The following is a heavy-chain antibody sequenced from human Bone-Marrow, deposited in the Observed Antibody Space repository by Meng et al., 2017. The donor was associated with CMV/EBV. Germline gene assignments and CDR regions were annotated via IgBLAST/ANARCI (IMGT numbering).Heavy chain of an antibody. D-gene: IGHD2-2*02. CDR3: ARDGGKYQLLYGYYYGMDV. V-gene: IGHV3-7*01. CDR2: IKQDGSEK. J-gene: IGHJ6*02. Sequence: GGSLRLSCAASGFTFSSYWMSWVRQAPGKGLEWVANIKQDGSEKYYVDSVKGRFTISRGNAKNSLYLQMNSLRAEDTAVYYCARDGGKYQLLYGYYYGMDVWGQGNTVTVSS. CDR1: GFTFSSYW.